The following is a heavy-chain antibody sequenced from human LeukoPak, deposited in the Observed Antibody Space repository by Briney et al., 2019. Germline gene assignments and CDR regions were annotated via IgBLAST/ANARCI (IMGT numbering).Heavy chain of an antibody. CDR2: INPSGGST. J-gene: IGHJ6*03. D-gene: IGHD3-10*01. Sequence: ASVKVSCKASGYTFTSYYMHWVRQAPGQGLEWMGIINPSGGSTSYAQKFQGRVTMTRDMSTSTVYMELSSLRSEDTAVYYCARVSRGSGSYYLQRPYYYYMDVWGKGTTVTVSS. V-gene: IGHV1-46*01. CDR1: GYTFTSYY. CDR3: ARVSRGSGSYYLQRPYYYYMDV.